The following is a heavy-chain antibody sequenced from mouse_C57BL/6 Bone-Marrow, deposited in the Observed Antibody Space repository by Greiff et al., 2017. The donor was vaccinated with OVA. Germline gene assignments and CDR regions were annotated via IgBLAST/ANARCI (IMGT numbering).Heavy chain of an antibody. CDR1: GYTFTSYW. V-gene: IGHV1-55*01. J-gene: IGHJ2*01. CDR2: IYPGSGST. D-gene: IGHD1-1*01. Sequence: QVQLKQPGAELVKPGASVKMSCKASGYTFTSYWITWVKQRPGQGLEWIGDIYPGSGSTNYNEKFKSKATLTVDTSSSTAYMQLSSLTSEDSAVYYCARSGYYGSSPFDYWGQGTTLTVSS. CDR3: ARSGYYGSSPFDY.